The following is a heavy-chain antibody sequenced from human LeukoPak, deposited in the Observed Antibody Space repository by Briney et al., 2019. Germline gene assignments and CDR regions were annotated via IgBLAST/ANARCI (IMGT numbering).Heavy chain of an antibody. Sequence: GRSLRLSCAASGFTFSSYGMHWVRQAPGKGLEWVAVISYDGSNKYYADSVKGRFTISRDNSKNTLYLQMNSLRAEDTAVYYCANQGGYAGGSVDYWGQGTLVTVSS. J-gene: IGHJ4*02. CDR3: ANQGGYAGGSVDY. CDR1: GFTFSSYG. D-gene: IGHD5-12*01. V-gene: IGHV3-30*18. CDR2: ISYDGSNK.